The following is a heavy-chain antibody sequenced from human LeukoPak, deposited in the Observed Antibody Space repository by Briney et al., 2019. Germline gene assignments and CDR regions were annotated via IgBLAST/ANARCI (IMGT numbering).Heavy chain of an antibody. V-gene: IGHV3-23*01. D-gene: IGHD2-21*02. CDR1: GFTFSSYA. J-gene: IGHJ3*02. Sequence: GSLRLSCAASGFTFSSYAMSWVRQAPGKGLEWVSAISGSGGSTYYADSVKGRFTISRDNSKNTLYLQMNSLRAEVTAVYYRAKTPLYCGGDCYPDAFDIWGQGTMVTVSS. CDR2: ISGSGGST. CDR3: AKTPLYCGGDCYPDAFDI.